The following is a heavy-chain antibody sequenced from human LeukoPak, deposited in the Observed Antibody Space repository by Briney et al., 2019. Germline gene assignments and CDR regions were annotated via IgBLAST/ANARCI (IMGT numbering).Heavy chain of an antibody. D-gene: IGHD2-15*01. CDR1: GYTFTSYD. V-gene: IGHV1-8*01. CDR2: MNPNSGNT. CDR3: ARFKVVAATYFDY. Sequence: ASVKVSCKASGYTFTSYDINWVRQATGQGLEWTGWMNPNSGNTGYAQKFQGRVTMTRDTSTSTVYMELSSLRSEDTAVYYCARFKVVAATYFDYWGQGTLVTVSS. J-gene: IGHJ4*02.